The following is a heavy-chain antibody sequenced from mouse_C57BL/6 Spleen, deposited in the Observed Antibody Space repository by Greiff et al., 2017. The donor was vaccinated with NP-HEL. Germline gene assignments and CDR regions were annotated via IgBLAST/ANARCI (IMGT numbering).Heavy chain of an antibody. Sequence: QVQLQQSGPELVKPGASVKISCKASGYAFSSSWMNWVKQRPGKGLEWIGRIYPGDGDTNYNGKFEGKATLTADKSSSTAYMQLSSLTSEDSAVYFCAPYYYGSSYWYFDVWGTGTTVTVSS. D-gene: IGHD1-1*01. CDR1: GYAFSSSW. CDR3: APYYYGSSYWYFDV. J-gene: IGHJ1*03. V-gene: IGHV1-82*01. CDR2: IYPGDGDT.